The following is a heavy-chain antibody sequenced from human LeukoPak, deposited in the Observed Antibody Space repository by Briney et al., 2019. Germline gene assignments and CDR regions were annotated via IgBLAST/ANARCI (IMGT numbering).Heavy chain of an antibody. V-gene: IGHV3-48*01. CDR2: ISSSSSTI. CDR3: ARWDIVVVPAARGYGMDV. Sequence: GGSLRLSCAASGFTFSSYAMSWVRQAPGKGLEWVSYISSSSSTIYYADSVKGRFTISRDNAKNSLYLQMNSLRAEDTAVYYCARWDIVVVPAARGYGMDVWGQGTTVTVSS. J-gene: IGHJ6*02. D-gene: IGHD2-2*01. CDR1: GFTFSSYA.